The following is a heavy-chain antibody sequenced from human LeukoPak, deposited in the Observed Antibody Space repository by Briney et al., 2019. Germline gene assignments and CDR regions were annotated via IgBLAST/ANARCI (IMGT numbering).Heavy chain of an antibody. CDR3: ARGYCSGGTCYYDY. J-gene: IGHJ4*02. Sequence: PSQTLSLTCTVSGGSISSDDYYWSWIRQPPGKGLEWIGYIYYSGATYYNPSLKSRVSISVDTSKNQFSLNLSSVTAADTAVHYCARGYCSGGTCYYDYWGQGTLVTVSS. D-gene: IGHD2-15*01. CDR2: IYYSGAT. CDR1: GGSISSDDYY. V-gene: IGHV4-30-4*01.